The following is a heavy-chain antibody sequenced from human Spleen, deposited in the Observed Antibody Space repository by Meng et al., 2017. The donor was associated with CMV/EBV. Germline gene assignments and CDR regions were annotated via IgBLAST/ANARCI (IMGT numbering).Heavy chain of an antibody. V-gene: IGHV4-39*07. Sequence: CTVSVCSTISISSCGGWIRQPPRKGLEWIGNMYYGGSTYYNPSLKSRVTISVDTPKNQFSLKLSSVTAADTAVYYCARGGVLWCPLNWGQGTLVTVSS. D-gene: IGHD2-21*01. CDR2: MYYGGST. CDR1: VCSTISISSC. J-gene: IGHJ1*01. CDR3: ARGGVLWCPLN.